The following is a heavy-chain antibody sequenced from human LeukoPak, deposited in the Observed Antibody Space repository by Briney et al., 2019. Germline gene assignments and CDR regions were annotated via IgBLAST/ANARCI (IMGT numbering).Heavy chain of an antibody. J-gene: IGHJ4*02. Sequence: SETLSLTCTVSGGSISSYYWSWIRQPPGKGLEWIGYIYYSGSTNYNPSLKSRVTISVDTSKNQFSLKLSSVTAADTAVYYCARQTVAGLRSFDYWGQGTLVTVSS. CDR3: ARQTVAGLRSFDY. V-gene: IGHV4-59*08. D-gene: IGHD6-19*01. CDR2: IYYSGST. CDR1: GGSISSYY.